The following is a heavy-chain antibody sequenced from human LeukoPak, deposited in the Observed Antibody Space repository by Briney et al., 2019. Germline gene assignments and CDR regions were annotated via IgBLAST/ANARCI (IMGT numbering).Heavy chain of an antibody. CDR2: IYYSGST. J-gene: IGHJ4*02. Sequence: SETLSLTCTVSGGSISSYYWSWIRQPPGKGLEWIGYIYYSGSTNYNPSLKGRVTISVDTSKNQFSLKLSSVTAADTAVYYCARDRGRSLLDYWGQGTLVTVSS. V-gene: IGHV4-59*01. CDR1: GGSISSYY. CDR3: ARDRGRSLLDY. D-gene: IGHD6-13*01.